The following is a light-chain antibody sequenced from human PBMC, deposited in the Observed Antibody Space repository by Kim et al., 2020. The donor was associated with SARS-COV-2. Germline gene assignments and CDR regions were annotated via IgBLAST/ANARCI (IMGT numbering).Light chain of an antibody. CDR1: KLGDKY. J-gene: IGLJ2*01. CDR3: QAWDSSTPVV. CDR2: QDS. Sequence: SYELTQPHSVSVYPGQTASITCSGDKLGDKYACWYQQKPGQSPVLVIYQDSKRPSGIPERFSGSNSGNTATLTISGTQAMDEADYYCQAWDSSTPVVFGGGTQLTVL. V-gene: IGLV3-1*01.